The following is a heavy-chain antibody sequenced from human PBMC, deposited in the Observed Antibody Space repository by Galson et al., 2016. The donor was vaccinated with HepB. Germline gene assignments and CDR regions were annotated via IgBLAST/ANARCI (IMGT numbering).Heavy chain of an antibody. CDR1: GGTFRTYG. V-gene: IGHV1-69*13. CDR3: ARGSEGIAAAGTGYFDL. D-gene: IGHD6-13*01. Sequence: SVKVSCKASGGTFRTYGINWVRQAPGQGLEWMGGIIPLFGTANYAQKFQGRVTITADESTTTVYMELSSLRSEDTAVYYCARGSEGIAAAGTGYFDLWGRGTLVTVSS. CDR2: IIPLFGTA. J-gene: IGHJ2*01.